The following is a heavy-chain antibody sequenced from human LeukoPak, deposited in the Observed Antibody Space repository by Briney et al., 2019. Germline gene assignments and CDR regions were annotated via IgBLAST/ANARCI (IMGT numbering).Heavy chain of an antibody. J-gene: IGHJ4*02. CDR1: GFTVSTNY. CDR3: AGGRTYSSSTLEDY. D-gene: IGHD6-13*01. Sequence: GGSLRLSCAASGFTVSTNYMSWVRQAPGKGLEWVSVIYSGGRTYYTDSVKGRFTISRDNSKNTLYLQMDSLRADDTAVYYCAGGRTYSSSTLEDYWGQGTLVTVSS. V-gene: IGHV3-53*01. CDR2: IYSGGRT.